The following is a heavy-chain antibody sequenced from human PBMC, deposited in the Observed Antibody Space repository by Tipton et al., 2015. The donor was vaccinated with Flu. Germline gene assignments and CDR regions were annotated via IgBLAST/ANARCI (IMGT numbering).Heavy chain of an antibody. J-gene: IGHJ4*02. V-gene: IGHV4-59*01. CDR1: GGSISSYY. Sequence: TLSLTCTVSGGSISSYYWSWIRQPPGKGLEWIGYIYYSGSTNYNPSLKSRVTISVDTSKNQFSLKLSSVTAADTAVYCCAEGYCSGGSCYLSYWGQGTLVTVSS. D-gene: IGHD2-15*01. CDR3: AEGYCSGGSCYLSY. CDR2: IYYSGST.